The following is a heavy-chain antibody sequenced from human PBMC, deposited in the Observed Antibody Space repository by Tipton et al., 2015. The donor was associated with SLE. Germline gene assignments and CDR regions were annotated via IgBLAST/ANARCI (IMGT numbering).Heavy chain of an antibody. CDR2: ISNSGYTI. D-gene: IGHD6-25*01. CDR1: GFTFRSYS. Sequence: SLRLSCAASGFTFRSYSMNWVRQAPGKGLEWVSYISNSGYTIHYAESVKGRFTVFRDDAKNSFYLQMDSLRGDDTAVYYCARQRGTWYFDFWGPGTLVTVSS. V-gene: IGHV3-48*01. CDR3: ARQRGTWYFDF. J-gene: IGHJ4*02.